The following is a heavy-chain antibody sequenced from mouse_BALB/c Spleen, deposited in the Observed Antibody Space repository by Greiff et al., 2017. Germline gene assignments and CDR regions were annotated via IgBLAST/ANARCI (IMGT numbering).Heavy chain of an antibody. V-gene: IGHV5-12-1*01. J-gene: IGHJ2*01. D-gene: IGHD2-2*01. CDR1: GFAFSSYD. Sequence: EVNVVESGGGLVKPGGSLKLSCAASGFAFSSYDMSWVRQTPEKRLEWVAYISSGGGSTYYPDTVKGRFTISRDNAKNTLYLQMSSLKSEDTAMYYCARPHGYYFDYWGQGTTLTVSS. CDR3: ARPHGYYFDY. CDR2: ISSGGGST.